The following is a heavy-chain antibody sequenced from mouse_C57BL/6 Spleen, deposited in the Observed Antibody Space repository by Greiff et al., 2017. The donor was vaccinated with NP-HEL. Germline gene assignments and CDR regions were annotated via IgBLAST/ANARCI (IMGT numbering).Heavy chain of an antibody. CDR2: INPNNGGT. D-gene: IGHD1-1*01. V-gene: IGHV1-26*01. CDR1: GYTFTDYY. CDR3: AREDYYGSSSPFAY. Sequence: VQLQQSGPELVKPGASVKISCKASGYTFTDYYMNWVKQSHGKSLEWIGDINPNNGGTSYNQKFKGKATLTVDKSSSTAYMELRSLTSEDSAVYYCAREDYYGSSSPFAYWGQGTLVTVSA. J-gene: IGHJ3*01.